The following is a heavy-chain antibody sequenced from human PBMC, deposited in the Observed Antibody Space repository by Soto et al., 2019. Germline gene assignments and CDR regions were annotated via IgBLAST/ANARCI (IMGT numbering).Heavy chain of an antibody. Sequence: QVQLMQSGAEVKKPGASVKVSCKASGDTFSDYYIHWVRQAPGQGLEWMGTVNPSGGHTTYSQHFLGRVTMTRDTSTSTLHMGLTRLTSEDTAVYYCARGGHVVVVTAALDYWGQGTIVTVSS. J-gene: IGHJ4*02. V-gene: IGHV1-46*01. CDR3: ARGGHVVVVTAALDY. D-gene: IGHD2-21*02. CDR1: GDTFSDYY. CDR2: VNPSGGHT.